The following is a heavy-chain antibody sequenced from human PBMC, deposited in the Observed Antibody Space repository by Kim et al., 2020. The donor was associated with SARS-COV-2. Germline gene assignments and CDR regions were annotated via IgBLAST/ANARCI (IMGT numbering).Heavy chain of an antibody. J-gene: IGHJ6*02. V-gene: IGHV4-59*01. Sequence: SETLSLTCTVSGGSISSYYWSWIRQPPGKGLEWIGYIYYSGSTNYNPSLKSRVTISVDTSKNQFSLKLSSVTAADTAVYYCASSPRGYFDWLTTPYYYGMDVWGQGTTVTVSS. CDR3: ASSPRGYFDWLTTPYYYGMDV. CDR1: GGSISSYY. CDR2: IYYSGST. D-gene: IGHD3-9*01.